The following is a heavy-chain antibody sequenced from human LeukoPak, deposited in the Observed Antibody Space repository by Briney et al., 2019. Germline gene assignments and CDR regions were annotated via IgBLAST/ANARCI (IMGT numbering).Heavy chain of an antibody. D-gene: IGHD6-19*01. V-gene: IGHV3-11*01. CDR1: GFTFSKYT. J-gene: IGHJ4*02. CDR2: IYGGGSGTT. Sequence: GGSLRLSCVASGFTFSKYTLSWIRQPPGKGLEWVAGIYGGGSGTTFYAESVRGRFTISRDNAKNSLYLQMNSLRAEDTALYYCAKDKAVAGINYFDYWGQGTLVTVSS. CDR3: AKDKAVAGINYFDY.